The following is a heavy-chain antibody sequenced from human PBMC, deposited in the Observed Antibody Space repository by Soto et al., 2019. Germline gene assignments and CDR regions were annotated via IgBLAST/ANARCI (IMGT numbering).Heavy chain of an antibody. CDR3: ARRNTAGFLRYFDN. CDR2: IVPNIGTV. CDR1: GGTLTNFINYP. D-gene: IGHD6-19*01. J-gene: IGHJ4*02. Sequence: QVQLVQSGAEVMQPGSSVKVSCKPSGGTLTNFINYPINWVRQSPGQGLEWMGGIVPNIGTVNYAQKFQGRVTMTADKSTGPVYMELSSLRSDDSALYYCARRNTAGFLRYFDNWGQGTLVTVPS. V-gene: IGHV1-69*06.